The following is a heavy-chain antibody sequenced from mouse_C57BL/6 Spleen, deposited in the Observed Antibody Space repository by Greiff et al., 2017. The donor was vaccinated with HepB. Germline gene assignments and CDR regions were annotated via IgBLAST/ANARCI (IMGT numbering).Heavy chain of an antibody. V-gene: IGHV1-82*01. CDR3: ARSALPRRYYFDY. CDR2: IYPGDGDT. CDR1: GYAFSSSW. J-gene: IGHJ2*01. Sequence: VHLVESGPELVKPGASVKISCKASGYAFSSSWMNWVKQRPGKGLEWIGRIYPGDGDTNYNGKFKGKATLTADKSSSTAYMQLSSLTSEDSAVYFCARSALPRRYYFDYWGQGTTLTVSS.